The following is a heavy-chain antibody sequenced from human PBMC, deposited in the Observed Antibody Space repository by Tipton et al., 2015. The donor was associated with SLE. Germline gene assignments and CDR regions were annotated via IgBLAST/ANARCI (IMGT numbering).Heavy chain of an antibody. D-gene: IGHD5-24*01. CDR3: ARDGEMATISYYYYGMDV. CDR2: IYHSGST. Sequence: TLSLTCTVSGGSISSSDWWSWVRQPPGKGLEWIGEIYHSGSTNYNPSLKSRVTISVDTSKNQFSLKLTSVTAADTAVYFCARDGEMATISYYYYGMDVWGQGTTVTVSS. J-gene: IGHJ6*02. CDR1: GGSISSSDW. V-gene: IGHV4-4*01.